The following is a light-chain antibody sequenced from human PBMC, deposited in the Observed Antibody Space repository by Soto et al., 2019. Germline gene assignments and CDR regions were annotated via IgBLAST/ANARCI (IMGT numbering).Light chain of an antibody. CDR3: QQRSSWPRALT. CDR2: EAS. V-gene: IGKV3-11*01. J-gene: IGKJ4*01. Sequence: EIVLTQSPATLSLSPGERATLSCRASQSVSSYLAWYQQKPGQAPRLLMYEASNRATGIPARFSGGGSGTDFTLTISSLEPEDFAVYYCQQRSSWPRALTFGGGTKVEIK. CDR1: QSVSSY.